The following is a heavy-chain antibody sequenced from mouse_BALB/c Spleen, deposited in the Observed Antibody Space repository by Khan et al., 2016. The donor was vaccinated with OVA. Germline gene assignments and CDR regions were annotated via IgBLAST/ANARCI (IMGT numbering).Heavy chain of an antibody. CDR2: IDPANGKT. V-gene: IGHV14-3*02. CDR3: ASSLLLYAMDY. Sequence: VQLKASGAELVKPGASVKLSCTGSGFNIKDTYIQWVKQRPEQGLEWIGRIDPANGKTIFDPKFQGKATITADTSSNTAYLHLSSLTSEDTVVYYCASSLLLYAMDYWGQGTSVTVSS. D-gene: IGHD1-2*01. J-gene: IGHJ4*01. CDR1: GFNIKDTY.